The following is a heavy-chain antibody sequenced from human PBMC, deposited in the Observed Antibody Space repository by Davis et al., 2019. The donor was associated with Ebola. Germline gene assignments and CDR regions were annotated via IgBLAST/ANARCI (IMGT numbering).Heavy chain of an antibody. Sequence: MPSETLSLTCAVSGVSISSSSYYWGWIRQPPGKGLEWIGSISYTGSTYYNPSLKSRVTISVDTSKNHFSLKLSSVTAADTAVYYCARDSRWLVPGTYYYYGMDVWGQGTTVTVSS. CDR3: ARDSRWLVPGTYYYYGMDV. CDR1: GVSISSSSYY. CDR2: ISYTGST. V-gene: IGHV4-39*02. D-gene: IGHD6-19*01. J-gene: IGHJ6*02.